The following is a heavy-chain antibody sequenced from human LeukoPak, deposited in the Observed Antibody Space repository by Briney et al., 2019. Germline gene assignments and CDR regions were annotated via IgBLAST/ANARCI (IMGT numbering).Heavy chain of an antibody. CDR1: GFTFSTYW. CDR3: APQAVGATQGWFDP. V-gene: IGHV3-74*01. CDR2: ISSDGSST. J-gene: IGHJ5*02. D-gene: IGHD1-26*01. Sequence: GGSLRLSCAASGFTFSTYWMHWVRQAPGKGLVWVSRISSDGSSTTYADSVKGRFTISRDNSKNTLYLQMNSLRAEGTAVYYCAPQAVGATQGWFDPWGQGTLVTVSS.